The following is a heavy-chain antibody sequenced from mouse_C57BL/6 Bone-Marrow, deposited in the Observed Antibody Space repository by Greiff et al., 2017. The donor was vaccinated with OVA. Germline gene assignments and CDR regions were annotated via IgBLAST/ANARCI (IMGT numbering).Heavy chain of an antibody. V-gene: IGHV1-69*01. CDR3: AIHYYGSSYHWYFDV. CDR2: LDPSDSYT. Sequence: VQLQQPGAELVMPGASVKLSCKASGYTFTSYWMHWVKQRPGQGLEWIGELDPSDSYTNYNPKFKGKSTLTVDKSSSTAYMQLSSLTSEDSAVYYCAIHYYGSSYHWYFDVWGTGTTVTVSS. J-gene: IGHJ1*03. D-gene: IGHD1-1*01. CDR1: GYTFTSYW.